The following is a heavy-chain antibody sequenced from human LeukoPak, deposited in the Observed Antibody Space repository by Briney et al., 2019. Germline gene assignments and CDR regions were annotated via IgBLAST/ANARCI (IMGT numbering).Heavy chain of an antibody. Sequence: GGSLRLSCVASGFTFSRYWMTWFRQAPGKGLEWVANMKQDGSQKDYVDSVKGRFTISRDNARKSLFLQMNSLRGEDTAVYYCARGGTFDIWGQGTRVTVSS. CDR2: MKQDGSQK. V-gene: IGHV3-7*01. J-gene: IGHJ3*02. CDR3: ARGGTFDI. CDR1: GFTFSRYW.